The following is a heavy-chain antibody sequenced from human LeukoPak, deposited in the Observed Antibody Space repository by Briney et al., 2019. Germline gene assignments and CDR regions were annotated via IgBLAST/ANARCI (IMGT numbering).Heavy chain of an antibody. V-gene: IGHV4-4*02. CDR3: ARGKGRMVRGEFDY. CDR1: GGSISSSNW. J-gene: IGHJ4*02. D-gene: IGHD3-10*01. CDR2: IYHSGST. Sequence: SGTLSLTCAVSGGSISSSNWWSWVRQPPGKGLEWIGEIYHSGSTNYNPSLKSRVTISVDKSKNQFSLKLSSVTAADTAVYYCARGKGRMVRGEFDYWGQGTLVTVSS.